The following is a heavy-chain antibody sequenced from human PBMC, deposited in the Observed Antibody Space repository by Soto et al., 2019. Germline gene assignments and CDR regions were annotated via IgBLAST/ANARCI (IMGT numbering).Heavy chain of an antibody. J-gene: IGHJ6*03. CDR3: ARTRDYYYMDV. CDR1: GYNFKDYA. V-gene: IGHV1-18*01. Sequence: ASVKVSCKASGYNFKDYAMQWVRQAPGQRPEWMGWINAYNGNTNYSQKFQGRVTMTTDPSTSTAYMELRSLRSDDTAVYYCARTRDYYYMDVWGKGTTVTVSS. CDR2: INAYNGNT.